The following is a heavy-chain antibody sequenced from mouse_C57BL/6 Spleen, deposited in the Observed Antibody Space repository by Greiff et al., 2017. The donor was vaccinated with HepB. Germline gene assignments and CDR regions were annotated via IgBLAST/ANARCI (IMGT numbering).Heavy chain of an antibody. V-gene: IGHV5-4*01. J-gene: IGHJ3*01. Sequence: EVQGVESGGGLVKPGGSLKLSCAASGFTFSSYAMSWVRQTPEKRLEWVATISDGGSYTYYPDNVKGRFTISRDNAKNNLYLQMSHLKSEDTAMYYCARKDSSGYAWFAYWGQGTLVTVSA. CDR1: GFTFSSYA. CDR3: ARKDSSGYAWFAY. CDR2: ISDGGSYT. D-gene: IGHD3-2*02.